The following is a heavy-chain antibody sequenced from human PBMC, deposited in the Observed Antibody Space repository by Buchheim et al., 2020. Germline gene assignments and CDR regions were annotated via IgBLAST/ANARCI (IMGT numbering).Heavy chain of an antibody. J-gene: IGHJ2*01. Sequence: EVQLVESGGGLVQPGGSLRLSCAASGFTVSSNYMSWVRQAPGKGLEWVSVIYSGGSTYYADSVKGRFTISRDNSKNTLYLQMNSLRAEDTAVYYCARDQEQQLLLYKRSYWYFDLWGRGTL. D-gene: IGHD6-13*01. V-gene: IGHV3-66*01. CDR2: IYSGGST. CDR1: GFTVSSNY. CDR3: ARDQEQQLLLYKRSYWYFDL.